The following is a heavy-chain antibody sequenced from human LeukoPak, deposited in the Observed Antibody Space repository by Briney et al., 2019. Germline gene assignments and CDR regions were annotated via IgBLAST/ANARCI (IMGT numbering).Heavy chain of an antibody. V-gene: IGHV3-48*04. J-gene: IGHJ3*01. CDR3: AREGSYYNSFEF. D-gene: IGHD1-26*01. CDR2: IINSGKTI. CDR1: GFNFNMYS. Sequence: GGSLRLSCAASGFNFNMYSMHWVRQAPGKGLEWVSYIINSGKTIYYTDSVKGRFTISRDNAKNSLFLQMNSLRVEDTAVYYCAREGSYYNSFEFWGQGTMATVSS.